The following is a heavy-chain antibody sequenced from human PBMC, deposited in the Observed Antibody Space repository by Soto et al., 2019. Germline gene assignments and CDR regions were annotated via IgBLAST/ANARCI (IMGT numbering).Heavy chain of an antibody. CDR2: ISYDGSNK. CDR3: ARAHHTFGY. J-gene: IGHJ4*02. CDR1: GFTFSSYA. Sequence: QVQLVESGGGVVQPGRSLRLSCAASGFTFSSYAMHWVRQAPGKGLEWVAVISYDGSNKYYADSVKGRFTISRDNSKKTLYLQMISLRAEDTAVYYCARAHHTFGYWGQGTLVTVSS. V-gene: IGHV3-30-3*01.